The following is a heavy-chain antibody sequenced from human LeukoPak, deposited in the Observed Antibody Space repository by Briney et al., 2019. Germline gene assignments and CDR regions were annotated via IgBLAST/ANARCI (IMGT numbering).Heavy chain of an antibody. J-gene: IGHJ6*02. Sequence: KPGGSLRLSCAASRFTFSDYYMSWIRQAPGKGLEWVSYVGSSNTYTNYADSVKGRFTISRDNAKNSLYLQMNSLRAEDTAVYYCARDLVPDYCSSTSCYGYYYYGMDVWGQGTTVTVSS. CDR3: ARDLVPDYCSSTSCYGYYYYGMDV. V-gene: IGHV3-11*06. CDR2: VGSSNTYT. CDR1: RFTFSDYY. D-gene: IGHD2-2*01.